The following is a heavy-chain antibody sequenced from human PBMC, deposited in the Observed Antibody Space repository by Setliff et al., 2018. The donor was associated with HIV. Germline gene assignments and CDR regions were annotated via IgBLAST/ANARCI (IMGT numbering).Heavy chain of an antibody. CDR3: AREGFYNSYYYYMDV. CDR1: GYIFIRYY. V-gene: IGHV1-2*02. J-gene: IGHJ6*03. D-gene: IGHD2-2*02. CDR2: INPHTGVT. Sequence: ASVKVSCKTSGYIFIRYYIFWVRQAPGQGLEWMGNINPHTGVTRYAEKFQGRVTMTRDTSISTIYMELSRLRSDDTAVYYCAREGFYNSYYYYMDVWGIGTTVTVSS.